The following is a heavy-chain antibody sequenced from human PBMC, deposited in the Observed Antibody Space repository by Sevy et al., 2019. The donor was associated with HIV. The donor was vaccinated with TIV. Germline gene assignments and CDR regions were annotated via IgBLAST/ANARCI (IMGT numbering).Heavy chain of an antibody. CDR3: AKDSGQQWLVHSWFDP. J-gene: IGHJ5*02. CDR2: IRYDGSNK. CDR1: GFTFSSYG. Sequence: GGSLRLSCAASGFTFSSYGMHWVRQAPGKGLEWVAFIRYDGSNKYYADSVKGRFTISRDNSKNTLYLQMNSLRAEDTAVYYCAKDSGQQWLVHSWFDPWGQGTLVTVSS. D-gene: IGHD6-19*01. V-gene: IGHV3-30*02.